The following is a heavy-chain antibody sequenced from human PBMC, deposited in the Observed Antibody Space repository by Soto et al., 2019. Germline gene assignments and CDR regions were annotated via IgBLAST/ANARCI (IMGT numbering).Heavy chain of an antibody. CDR2: IHYSGST. CDR1: GGSISGSY. CDR3: TKYRRTDAEGYSFDY. Sequence: PSETRSLTCTVSGGSISGSYWSWIRQTPGKVLEWVGYIHYSGSTNYNPSPKSRVTMSVDSAKNQFSLQLSSVTAADTAVYFCTKYRRTDAEGYSFDYWGQGALVTVPQ. V-gene: IGHV4-59*01. D-gene: IGHD2-15*01. J-gene: IGHJ4*02.